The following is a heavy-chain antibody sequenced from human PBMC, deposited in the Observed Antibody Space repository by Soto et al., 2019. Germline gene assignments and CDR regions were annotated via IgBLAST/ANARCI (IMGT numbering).Heavy chain of an antibody. Sequence: QVQLQESGPGLVKPSQTLSLTCTVSGGSISSGAYYWSWIRQHPGKGLEWMGYLYYSGSTYSNPALKSRVAISVDKSKNQFSLKLSSVTAAGTAVYYCAAVRQHYFDFWGQGTLVTVSS. J-gene: IGHJ4*02. CDR3: AAVRQHYFDF. CDR2: LYYSGST. D-gene: IGHD1-1*01. CDR1: GGSISSGAYY. V-gene: IGHV4-31*03.